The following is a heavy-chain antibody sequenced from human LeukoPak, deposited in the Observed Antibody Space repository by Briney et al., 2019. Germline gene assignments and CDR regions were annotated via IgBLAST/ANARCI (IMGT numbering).Heavy chain of an antibody. CDR1: EFDFSSHA. J-gene: IGHJ4*02. D-gene: IGHD4-17*01. V-gene: IGHV3-23*01. CDR3: ANEIRPNDY. Sequence: GGSLRLSCAASEFDFSSHAMTWVRQAPGKGLEWVSAISISGSKTYYADSAKGRFTISRDNSKNTLYLQMNSLRAEDTAVYYCANEIRPNDYWGQGTQVTVSS. CDR2: ISISGSKT.